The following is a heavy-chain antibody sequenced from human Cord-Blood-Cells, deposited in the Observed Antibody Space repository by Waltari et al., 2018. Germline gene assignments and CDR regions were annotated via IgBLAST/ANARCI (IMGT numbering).Heavy chain of an antibody. CDR3: ARGELIAAAYYFDY. J-gene: IGHJ4*02. CDR2: INHSGST. Sequence: QVQLQQWGAGLLKPSETLSLTCAVYGGSFSGYYWSWIRQPPGKGLEWIGEINHSGSTNYTPSLKSRVTISVDTSKNQFSLKLSSVTAADTAVYYCARGELIAAAYYFDYWGQGTLVTVSS. D-gene: IGHD6-13*01. V-gene: IGHV4-34*01. CDR1: GGSFSGYY.